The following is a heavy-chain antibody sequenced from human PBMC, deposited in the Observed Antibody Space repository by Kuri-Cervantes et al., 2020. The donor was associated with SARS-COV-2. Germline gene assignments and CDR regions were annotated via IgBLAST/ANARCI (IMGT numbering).Heavy chain of an antibody. Sequence: SETLSLTCAVSGYSISSGYYWGWIRQPPGKGLEWIGSIYHSGSTYYNPSLKSRVTISVDTSKNQFSLKLSSVTAADTAVYYCARQGANLDYWGQGTLVTVSS. V-gene: IGHV4-38-2*01. CDR3: ARQGANLDY. CDR2: IYHSGST. D-gene: IGHD5-12*01. CDR1: GYSISSGYY. J-gene: IGHJ4*02.